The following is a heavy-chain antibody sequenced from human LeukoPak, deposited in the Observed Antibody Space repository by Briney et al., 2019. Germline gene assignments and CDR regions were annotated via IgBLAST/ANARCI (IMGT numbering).Heavy chain of an antibody. V-gene: IGHV1-2*02. D-gene: IGHD2-21*02. Sequence: GASVKVACKASGFTFAGYYIHWVRQAPGQGLEWMGYINPHSGGTNSPQKFQGRVTMTTDTSICAAYMELSSLISDDTAMYYCVREGNELLSKNFDYWGQGTLVTVSS. CDR2: INPHSGGT. CDR1: GFTFAGYY. J-gene: IGHJ4*02. CDR3: VREGNELLSKNFDY.